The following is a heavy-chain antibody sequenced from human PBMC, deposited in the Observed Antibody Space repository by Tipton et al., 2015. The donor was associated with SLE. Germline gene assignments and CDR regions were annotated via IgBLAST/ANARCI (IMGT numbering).Heavy chain of an antibody. CDR1: GYSISDGYY. CDR2: INHSGST. CDR3: ARDWCSSTSCYGWFDP. V-gene: IGHV4-38-2*02. J-gene: IGHJ5*02. D-gene: IGHD2-2*01. Sequence: TLSLTCSVSGYSISDGYYWGWIRQPPGKGLEWIGEINHSGSTNYNPSLKSRVTISVDTSKNQFSLKLSSVTAADTAVYYCARDWCSSTSCYGWFDPWGQGTLVTVSS.